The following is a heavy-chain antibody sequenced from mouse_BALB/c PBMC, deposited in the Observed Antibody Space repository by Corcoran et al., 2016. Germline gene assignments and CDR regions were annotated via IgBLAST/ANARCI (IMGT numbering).Heavy chain of an antibody. J-gene: IGHJ4*01. Sequence: EVQLVESGGGLVKPGGSLRLSCAASGFTLRHAWMTWVRQAPGKGLEWVGRIKSKTDGGTTDYAAPVKGRFTISRDESKNTLYLQLNSLKTEDTAVYYCAGLWEDYWGQGALVTVSS. D-gene: IGHD4-1*01. CDR2: IKSKTDGGTT. CDR1: GFTLRHAW. V-gene: IGHV6-6*01. CDR3: AGLWEDY.